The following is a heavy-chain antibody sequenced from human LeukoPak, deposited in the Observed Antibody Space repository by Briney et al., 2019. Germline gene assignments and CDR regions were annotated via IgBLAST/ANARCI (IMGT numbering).Heavy chain of an antibody. CDR1: GITFRNYW. D-gene: IGHD4-11*01. J-gene: IGHJ4*02. V-gene: IGHV3-74*01. Sequence: SGGSLRLSCAASGITFRNYWMHWVRQAPGKGLEWVSHIIQDSSATFYADSVKGRFTISRDNAKDTLYLQMNSLRAEDTAVYYCATDDYRGLGDWGQGPLVTVSS. CDR3: ATDDYRGLGD. CDR2: IIQDSSAT.